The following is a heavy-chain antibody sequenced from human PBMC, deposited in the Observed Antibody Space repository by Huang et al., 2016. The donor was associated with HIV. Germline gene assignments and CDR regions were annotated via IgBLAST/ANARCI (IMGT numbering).Heavy chain of an antibody. Sequence: QVQLVQSGAEVKTPGSSVKVSCKASGGTSSKYAISWVRQAPGQGLEWMGGIIPMFGTPNYARKFQGRVTITADDSTSTTYVEVSSLRSEDTALYYCARGQLGSYGDYDVLYWGQGTLVTVSS. CDR3: ARGQLGSYGDYDVLY. D-gene: IGHD4-17*01. CDR1: GGTSSKYA. J-gene: IGHJ4*02. V-gene: IGHV1-69*13. CDR2: IIPMFGTP.